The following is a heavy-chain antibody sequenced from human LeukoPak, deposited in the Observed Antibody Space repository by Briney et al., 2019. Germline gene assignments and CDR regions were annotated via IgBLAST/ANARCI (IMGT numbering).Heavy chain of an antibody. Sequence: ASVKVSCKASGYTFTGYYIHWVRQAPGQGLEWMGWINPNSGGTNYAQKFQGRVTMTRDTSISTAYMELSRLRSDDTAVYYCARPHERWLPPFQHWGQGTLVTVSS. J-gene: IGHJ1*01. CDR3: ARPHERWLPPFQH. CDR1: GYTFTGYY. D-gene: IGHD5-24*01. CDR2: INPNSGGT. V-gene: IGHV1-2*02.